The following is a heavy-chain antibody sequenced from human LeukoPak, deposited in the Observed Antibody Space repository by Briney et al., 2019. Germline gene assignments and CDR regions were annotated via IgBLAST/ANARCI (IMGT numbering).Heavy chain of an antibody. CDR1: GFTFSSYG. CDR3: ARDKGQWLVRNWFDP. V-gene: IGHV3-30*03. Sequence: GRSLRLSCAASGFTFSSYGMHWVRQAPGKGLEWVAVISYDGSNKYYADSVKGRFTISRDNSKNTLYLQMNSLRAEDTAVYYCARDKGQWLVRNWFDPWGQGTLVTVSS. CDR2: ISYDGSNK. D-gene: IGHD6-19*01. J-gene: IGHJ5*02.